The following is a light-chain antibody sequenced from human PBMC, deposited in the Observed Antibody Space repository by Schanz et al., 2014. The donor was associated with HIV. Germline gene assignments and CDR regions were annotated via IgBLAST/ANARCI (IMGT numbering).Light chain of an antibody. Sequence: QSALTQPASVSGSPGQSITISCTGTSSDVGAHNYVSWYQQHPGKAPKLMIYDVSYRPSGVSNRFSGSKSGNTASLTISGLQAEDEADYFCSSYTSSLTRVFGTGTKLTVL. CDR3: SSYTSSLTRV. J-gene: IGLJ1*01. CDR2: DVS. CDR1: SSDVGAHNY. V-gene: IGLV2-14*03.